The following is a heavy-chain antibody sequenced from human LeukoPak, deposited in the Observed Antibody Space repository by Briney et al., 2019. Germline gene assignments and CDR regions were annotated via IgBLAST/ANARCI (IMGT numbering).Heavy chain of an antibody. CDR2: ISAYNGNT. V-gene: IGHV1-18*01. D-gene: IGHD1-7*01. J-gene: IGHJ5*02. CDR3: ARGLQRITGTTWFDP. CDR1: GYTFTSYG. Sequence: ASVKVSCKASGYTFTSYGISWVRQAPGQGLEWMGWISAYNGNTNYAQKLQGRVTMTTDTSTSTAYMELRSLRSDDTAVYYCARGLQRITGTTWFDPWGQGTLDTVSS.